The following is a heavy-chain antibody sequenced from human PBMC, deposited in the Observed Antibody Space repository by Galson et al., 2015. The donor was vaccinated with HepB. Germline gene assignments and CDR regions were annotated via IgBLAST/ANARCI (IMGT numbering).Heavy chain of an antibody. D-gene: IGHD1-26*01. Sequence: LSLTCTVSGDSVTSGSYYWSWIRQPPGKGLEWIGYIQSSGSTNSSPSLRSRVTMSVDSSKNQFSLKLSSVTTADTAVYYCGSGLGASGNYWGQGTLVTVSS. CDR3: GSGLGASGNY. CDR1: GDSVTSGSYY. J-gene: IGHJ4*02. CDR2: IQSSGST. V-gene: IGHV4-61*01.